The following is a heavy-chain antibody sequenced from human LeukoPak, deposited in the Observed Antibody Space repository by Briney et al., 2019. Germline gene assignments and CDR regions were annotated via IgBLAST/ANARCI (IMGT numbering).Heavy chain of an antibody. V-gene: IGHV3-30-3*01. J-gene: IGHJ4*02. CDR2: ISYDGSNK. Sequence: QPGGSLRLSCAASGFTFSSYAMHWVRQAPGRGLEWAAVISYDGSNKYYADSVKGRFTISRDNTKNTLYLQMNSLRAEDTAVYYCPRAASGGAGDFWGQGTLVTVSS. D-gene: IGHD1-26*01. CDR3: PRAASGGAGDF. CDR1: GFTFSSYA.